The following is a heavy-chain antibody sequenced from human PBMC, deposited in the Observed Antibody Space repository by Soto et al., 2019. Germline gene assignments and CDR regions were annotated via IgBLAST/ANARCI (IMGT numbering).Heavy chain of an antibody. CDR2: VHYSGNT. V-gene: IGHV4-31*03. CDR3: ARNPIYGDYLGWFDP. CDR1: GGSISSGGSF. J-gene: IGHJ5*02. D-gene: IGHD4-17*01. Sequence: QVQLQESGPGLVKPSQTLSLTCTVSGGSISSGGSFWSWIRQLPGKGLEYIGYVHYSGNTYYNPSLLRRVTSSAVTSPNQSSLKLTSVTAADTAVYYCARNPIYGDYLGWFDPWGQGTLVTVSS.